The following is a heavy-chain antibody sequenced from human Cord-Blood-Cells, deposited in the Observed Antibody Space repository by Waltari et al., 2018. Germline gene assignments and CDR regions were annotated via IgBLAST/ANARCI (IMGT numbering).Heavy chain of an antibody. V-gene: IGHV4-34*01. CDR1: GGSFSGYY. J-gene: IGHJ4*02. CDR2: INHSGST. CDR3: ARGELIAAAYYFDY. D-gene: IGHD6-13*01. Sequence: QVQLQQWGAGLLKPSETLSLTCAVYGGSFSGYYWSWIRQPPGKGLEWIGEINHSGSTNYNQSLKSRVTISVDTSKNQFSLKLSSVTAADTAVYYCARGELIAAAYYFDYWGQGTLVTVSS.